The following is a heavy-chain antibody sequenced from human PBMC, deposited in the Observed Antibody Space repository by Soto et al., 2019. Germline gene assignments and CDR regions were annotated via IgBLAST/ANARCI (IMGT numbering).Heavy chain of an antibody. Sequence: ASVKVSCKASGGTFSSYTISWVRQAPGQGLEWMGRIIPILGIANYAQKFQGRVTITADKSTSTAYMELSSLRSEDTAVYYCASYPYYYGSGSYRLDYWGQGTLVTVSS. CDR2: IIPILGIA. D-gene: IGHD3-10*01. CDR3: ASYPYYYGSGSYRLDY. J-gene: IGHJ4*02. V-gene: IGHV1-69*02. CDR1: GGTFSSYT.